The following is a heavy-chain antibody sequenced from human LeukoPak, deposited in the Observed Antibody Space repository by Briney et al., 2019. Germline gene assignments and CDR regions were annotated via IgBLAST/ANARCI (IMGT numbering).Heavy chain of an antibody. CDR3: AREGYCSTTSCAYAMDV. V-gene: IGHV3-20*04. J-gene: IGHJ6*02. D-gene: IGHD2-2*01. Sequence: GGSLRLSCAASGFTFDDYGMSWVRQVPGKGLEWVSGINWNGGSTGYADSVKGRFTISRDNAKNSLYLQMNSLRAEDTASYYCAREGYCSTTSCAYAMDVWGQGTTVTVSS. CDR1: GFTFDDYG. CDR2: INWNGGST.